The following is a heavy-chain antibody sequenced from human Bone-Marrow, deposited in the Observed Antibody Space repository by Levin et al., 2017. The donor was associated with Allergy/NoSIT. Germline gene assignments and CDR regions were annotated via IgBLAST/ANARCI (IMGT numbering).Heavy chain of an antibody. J-gene: IGHJ5*02. D-gene: IGHD1-26*01. CDR2: IIPIFGTA. V-gene: IGHV1-69*13. Sequence: GASVKVSCKASGGTFSSYAISWVRQAPGQGLEWMGGIIPIFGTANYAQKFQGRVTITADESTSTAYMELSSLRSEDTAVYYCARDVSGSYNNWFDPWGQGTLVTVSS. CDR1: GGTFSSYA. CDR3: ARDVSGSYNNWFDP.